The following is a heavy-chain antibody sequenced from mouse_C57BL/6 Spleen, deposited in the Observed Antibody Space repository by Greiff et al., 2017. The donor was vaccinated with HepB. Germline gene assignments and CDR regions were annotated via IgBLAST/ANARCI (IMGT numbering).Heavy chain of an antibody. Sequence: QVQLQQSGAELVRPGTSVKVSCKASGYAFTNYLIEWVKQRPGQGLEWIGVINPGSGGTNYNEKFKGKATLTADKSSSTAYMQLSSLTSEDSAVYFCARVYYGSSSHFDYWGQGTTLTVSS. J-gene: IGHJ2*01. CDR2: INPGSGGT. D-gene: IGHD1-1*01. CDR1: GYAFTNYL. V-gene: IGHV1-54*01. CDR3: ARVYYGSSSHFDY.